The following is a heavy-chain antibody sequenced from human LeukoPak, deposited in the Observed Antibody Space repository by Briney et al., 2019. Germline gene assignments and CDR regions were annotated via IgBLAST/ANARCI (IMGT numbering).Heavy chain of an antibody. CDR3: AKGDNWNPRGAFDY. CDR1: GFTFNSYA. CDR2: ISAGGGST. D-gene: IGHD1-20*01. V-gene: IGHV3-23*01. J-gene: IGHJ4*02. Sequence: GGSLRLSCAPSGFTFNSYAMSWVRQAPGKGLEWVSGISAGGGSTYYADSVKGRFTISRDNSKNTLYLQMNSLRAEDTAVYFCAKGDNWNPRGAFDYWGQGTLVTVSS.